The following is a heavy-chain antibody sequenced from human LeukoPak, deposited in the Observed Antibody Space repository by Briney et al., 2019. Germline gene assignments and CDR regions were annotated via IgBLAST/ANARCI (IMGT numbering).Heavy chain of an antibody. D-gene: IGHD4-23*01. CDR2: IYYSGST. V-gene: IGHV4-59*01. CDR3: ARAVVIPGSRYYYGMDV. Sequence: SETLSRNCTVSGGSISSYYWSWIRQPPGKGLEWIGYIYYSGSTNYNPSLKSRVTISVDTSKNQFSLKLSSVTAADTAVYYCARAVVIPGSRYYYGMDVWGQGTTVTVSS. J-gene: IGHJ6*02. CDR1: GGSISSYY.